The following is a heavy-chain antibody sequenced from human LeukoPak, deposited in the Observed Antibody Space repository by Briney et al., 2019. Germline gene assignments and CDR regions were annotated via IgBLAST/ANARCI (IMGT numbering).Heavy chain of an antibody. Sequence: GGSLRLSCAASGFTFSNYWIHWVRQAPGKGLVWVSRIDNAGSITTYADSVKGRFTISRDNAENTLYLQMNSLRVEDTAVYYCAKSLVGVSYYDILTGYQGDNWFDPWGQGTLVTVSS. CDR1: GFTFSNYW. J-gene: IGHJ5*02. D-gene: IGHD3-9*01. CDR3: AKSLVGVSYYDILTGYQGDNWFDP. CDR2: IDNAGSIT. V-gene: IGHV3-74*03.